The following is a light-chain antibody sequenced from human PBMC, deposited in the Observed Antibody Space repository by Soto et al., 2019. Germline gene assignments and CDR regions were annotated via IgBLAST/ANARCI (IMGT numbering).Light chain of an antibody. Sequence: QSALTPPASVSWSPGQSITISCTGTSSDIGSYNRVSWYQQPPGTAPKLIIYEVNNRPSGVPDRFSGSKSGNTASLTISGLQAEDEADYYCNSFTTRSTEVFGTGTKVTVL. CDR1: SSDIGSYNR. V-gene: IGLV2-18*02. J-gene: IGLJ1*01. CDR2: EVN. CDR3: NSFTTRSTEV.